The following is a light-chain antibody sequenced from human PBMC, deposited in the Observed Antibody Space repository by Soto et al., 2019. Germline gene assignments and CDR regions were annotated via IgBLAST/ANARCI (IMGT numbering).Light chain of an antibody. J-gene: IGLJ3*02. CDR2: EGS. Sequence: QSALTQPASVSGSPGQSITISCTGTSSDVGSYNLVSWYQQHPGKAPKLMIYEGSKRPSGVSNRFSGSKSGNTASLTISGLQAEDQADYYCCSYAGSSTPQWVFGGGTKVPVL. V-gene: IGLV2-23*01. CDR1: SSDVGSYNL. CDR3: CSYAGSSTPQWV.